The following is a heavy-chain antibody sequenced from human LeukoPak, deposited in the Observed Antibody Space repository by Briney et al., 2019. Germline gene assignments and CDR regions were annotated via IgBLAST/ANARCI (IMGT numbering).Heavy chain of an antibody. J-gene: IGHJ4*02. V-gene: IGHV1-46*01. D-gene: IGHD6-19*01. CDR2: INPSGGST. Sequence: GASVKVSCKASGYTFTSYYMHWVRQALGQGLEWMGIINPSGGSTNYAQKFQGRVTMTRDTSTSTVYMELSSLRSEDAAVYYCARASGWMFDYWGQGTLVTVSS. CDR1: GYTFTSYY. CDR3: ARASGWMFDY.